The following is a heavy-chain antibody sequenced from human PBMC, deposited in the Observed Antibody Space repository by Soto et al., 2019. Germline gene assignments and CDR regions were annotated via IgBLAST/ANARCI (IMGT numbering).Heavy chain of an antibody. CDR1: GYSISSGGYY. J-gene: IGHJ5*02. D-gene: IGHD2-15*01. CDR2: IYYSGST. CDR3: ARDRGCSGGSCYPPRFDP. V-gene: IGHV4-31*02. Sequence: SDTLYISRTVPGYSISSGGYYWSWFGQHPGKGLEWIGYIYYSGSTYYNPSLKSRVTISVDTSKNQFSLKLSSVTAADTAVYYCARDRGCSGGSCYPPRFDPWGQGTLVTVS.